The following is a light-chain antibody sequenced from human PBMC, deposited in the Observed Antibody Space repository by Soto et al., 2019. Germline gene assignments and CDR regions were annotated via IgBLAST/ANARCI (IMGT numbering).Light chain of an antibody. V-gene: IGKV3-20*01. CDR2: GAS. CDR3: QQYGSSPDT. CDR1: QSVSSSY. Sequence: EIVLTPSPGTRSLSPGERATLSCRARQSVSSSYLAWYQQKPGQAPRLLIHGASSRATGIPDRFSGSGSGTDFTLTISRLEPEDVAVYYCQQYGSSPDTFGQGTKLEIK. J-gene: IGKJ2*01.